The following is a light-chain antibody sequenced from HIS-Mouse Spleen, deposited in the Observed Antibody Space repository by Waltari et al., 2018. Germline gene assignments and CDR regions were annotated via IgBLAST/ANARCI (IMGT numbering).Light chain of an antibody. CDR3: YSTDSSGNHRV. V-gene: IGLV3-10*01. Sequence: SYALTQPPSVSVSPGQTARNTCTGAALPKKYSYWYQQKSGQAPVLVIYEDSKRPSGIPERFSGSSSGTMATLTISGAQVEDEADYYCYSTDSSGNHRVFGGGTKLTVL. CDR1: ALPKKY. J-gene: IGLJ2*01. CDR2: EDS.